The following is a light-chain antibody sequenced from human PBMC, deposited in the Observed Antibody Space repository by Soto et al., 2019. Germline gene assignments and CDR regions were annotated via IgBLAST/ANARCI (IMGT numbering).Light chain of an antibody. CDR2: RAS. CDR3: QQYNSFPWT. J-gene: IGKJ1*01. Sequence: DIQLTQSPSSLSASVGDRVTITCRASQSVSSWLAWYQQKPGKAPNLLMYRASNLERGVPSRFSGSGSGTEFSLTINSLHPEDFATYYCQQYNSFPWTFGQGTNVEIK. CDR1: QSVSSW. V-gene: IGKV1-5*03.